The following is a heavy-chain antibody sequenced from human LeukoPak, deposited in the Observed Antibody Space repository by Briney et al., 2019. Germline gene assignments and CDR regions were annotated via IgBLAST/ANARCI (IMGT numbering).Heavy chain of an antibody. CDR2: INHSGST. CDR3: AKAYGGNSES. Sequence: SETLSLTCAVYGGSFSGYYWGWIRQAPGKGLEWIGEINHSGSTNYNPSLKSRVTISVDTSKNQFSLKLSSVTAADTAVYYCAKAYGGNSESWGQGTLVTVSS. CDR1: GGSFSGYY. J-gene: IGHJ4*02. D-gene: IGHD4-23*01. V-gene: IGHV4-34*01.